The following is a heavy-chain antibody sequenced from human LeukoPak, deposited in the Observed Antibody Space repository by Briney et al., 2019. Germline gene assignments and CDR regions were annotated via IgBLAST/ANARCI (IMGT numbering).Heavy chain of an antibody. D-gene: IGHD2-15*01. V-gene: IGHV4-39*01. J-gene: IGHJ4*02. CDR2: IYYSGST. CDR3: ASQGGYCSGGSCYRSFDY. CDR1: GDSISSSSYY. Sequence: SETLSLTCTVSGDSISSSSYYWGWSRQPPGKGLEWIGRIYYSGSTYYNPSLKSRVTISVDTSKNQFSLKLSSVTAADTAVYYCASQGGYCSGGSCYRSFDYWGQGTLVTVSS.